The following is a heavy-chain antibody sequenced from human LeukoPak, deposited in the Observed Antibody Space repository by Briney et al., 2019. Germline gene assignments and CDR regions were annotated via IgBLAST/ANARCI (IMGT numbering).Heavy chain of an antibody. CDR3: ASEAHRGGGFDS. CDR1: GGSISSDTYF. J-gene: IGHJ4*02. D-gene: IGHD3-16*01. V-gene: IGHV4-39*01. CDR2: IYFTGNT. Sequence: SETLSLTCTVSGGSISSDTYFWGWIRQPPGKGLEWVANIYFTGNTYYNPSLKSRATISVDTSKNQFSLTLSSVTAADTAVYYCASEAHRGGGFDSWGQGTLVTVSS.